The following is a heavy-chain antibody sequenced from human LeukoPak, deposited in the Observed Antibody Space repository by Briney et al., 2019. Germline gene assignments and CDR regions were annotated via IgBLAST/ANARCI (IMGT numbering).Heavy chain of an antibody. CDR2: IYYSGST. CDR3: ARNLLERRGWFDP. CDR1: GGSLSSYY. D-gene: IGHD1-1*01. V-gene: IGHV4-59*12. J-gene: IGHJ5*02. Sequence: SETLSLTCTVSGGSLSSYYWSWIRQPPGKGLEWIGYIYYSGSTNYNPSLKSRVTISVDTSKNQFSLKLSSVTAADTAVYYCARNLLERRGWFDPWGQGTLVTVSS.